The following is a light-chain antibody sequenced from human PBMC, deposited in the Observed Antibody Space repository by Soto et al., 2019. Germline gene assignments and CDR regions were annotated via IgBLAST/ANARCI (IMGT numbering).Light chain of an antibody. CDR3: QSYDSSLSGSV. J-gene: IGLJ3*02. V-gene: IGLV1-40*01. CDR2: GNS. Sequence: QSVLTQPPSVSGAQGQRVTISCTGSSSNIGAGYDVHWYQQLPGTAPKLLIYGNSNRPSGVPDRFSGSKSGTSASLAITGIQAEDEADYYCQSYDSSLSGSVFGGGTKLTVL. CDR1: SSNIGAGYD.